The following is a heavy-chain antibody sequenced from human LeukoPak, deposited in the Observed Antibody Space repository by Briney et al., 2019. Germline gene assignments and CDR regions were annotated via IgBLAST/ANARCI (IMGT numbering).Heavy chain of an antibody. V-gene: IGHV4-39*01. CDR2: IYYSGST. CDR3: ARQEVGIVVVPAATPYNWFDP. D-gene: IGHD2-2*01. Sequence: SETLSLTCTVSGGSVSSGSYYWGWIRQPPGKGLEWIGSIYYSGSTYYNPSLKSRVTISVDTSKNQFSLKLSSVTAADTAVYYCARQEVGIVVVPAATPYNWFDPWGQGTLVTVSS. CDR1: GGSVSSGSYY. J-gene: IGHJ5*02.